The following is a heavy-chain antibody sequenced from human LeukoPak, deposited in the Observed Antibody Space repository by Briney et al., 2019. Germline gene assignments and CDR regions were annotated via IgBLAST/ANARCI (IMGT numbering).Heavy chain of an antibody. CDR2: ISAYNGNT. Sequence: GASVKVSCKASGYTFTSYGISWVRQAPGQGLEWMGWISAYNGNTNYAQKLQGRDTMTTDTSTSTAYMELRSLRSDDTAVYYCARESMVFGVVIGDYWGQGTLVTVSS. D-gene: IGHD3-3*01. CDR1: GYTFTSYG. V-gene: IGHV1-18*01. CDR3: ARESMVFGVVIGDY. J-gene: IGHJ4*02.